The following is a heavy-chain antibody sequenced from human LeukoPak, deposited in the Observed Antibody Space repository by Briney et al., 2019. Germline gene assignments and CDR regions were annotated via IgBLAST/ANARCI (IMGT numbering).Heavy chain of an antibody. V-gene: IGHV4-4*07. Sequence: SETLSLTCSVSGDPTSSFYWNWIRRLAGKGLEWIGRIYGSGSTNYNPSLKSRVTMSIDTSNNPFSLRQRSVTAADPAVYYCARDESGNFPNWFDPWGQGTLVTVSS. D-gene: IGHD1-26*01. J-gene: IGHJ5*02. CDR1: GDPTSSFY. CDR2: IYGSGST. CDR3: ARDESGNFPNWFDP.